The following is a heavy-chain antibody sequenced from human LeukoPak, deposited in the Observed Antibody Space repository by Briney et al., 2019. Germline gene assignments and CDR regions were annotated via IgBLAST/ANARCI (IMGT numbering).Heavy chain of an antibody. J-gene: IGHJ4*02. CDR2: ISSSSSTL. CDR3: AGALWFGELLSNYFDY. Sequence: PGGSLRLSCAASGFTFSSYSMNWVRQAPGKGLEWVSYISSSSSTLYYADSVKGRFTISRDNAKNSLYLQMNSLRAEDTAVYYCAGALWFGELLSNYFDYWGQGTLVTVSS. D-gene: IGHD3-10*01. V-gene: IGHV3-48*01. CDR1: GFTFSSYS.